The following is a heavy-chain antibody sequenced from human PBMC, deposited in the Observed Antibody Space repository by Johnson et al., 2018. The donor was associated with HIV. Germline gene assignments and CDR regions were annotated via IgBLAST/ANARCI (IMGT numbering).Heavy chain of an antibody. V-gene: IGHV3-7*01. Sequence: MLLVESGGGVVQPGGSLRLSCAASGFTFSTYWMSWVRQAPGKGLEWVANIKQDGSEEYYVDSVKGRFTISRDNSKNTLYLQMNSLRAEDTAVYYCAREAWGFGERVDAFDIWGQGTMVTVSS. CDR1: GFTFSTYW. J-gene: IGHJ3*02. D-gene: IGHD3-10*01. CDR3: AREAWGFGERVDAFDI. CDR2: IKQDGSEE.